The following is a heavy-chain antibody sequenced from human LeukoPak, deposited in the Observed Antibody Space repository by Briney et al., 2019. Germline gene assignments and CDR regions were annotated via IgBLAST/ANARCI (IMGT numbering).Heavy chain of an antibody. CDR2: ISYDGNNK. J-gene: IGHJ4*02. V-gene: IGHV3-30*03. CDR3: ASRDYFDY. Sequence: GRSLRLSCAASGFTFSSYVMHWVRQAPGKGLEWVAGISYDGNNKYYAESVKGRFTISRDNSKNTLYLQMNSLRDEDTAVYYCASRDYFDYWGQGTLVTVSS. CDR1: GFTFSSYV.